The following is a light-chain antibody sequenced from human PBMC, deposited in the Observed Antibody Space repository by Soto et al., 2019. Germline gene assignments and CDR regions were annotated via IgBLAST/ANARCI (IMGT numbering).Light chain of an antibody. V-gene: IGKV1-39*01. CDR1: QSISNS. J-gene: IGKJ2*01. Sequence: DIQMTQSPSSLSASVGDRVTITCRASQSISNSINWYQQKPGKAPDLLIYAASNLQSGVPSRFTGSVSGTDFTLTISSLQPEDFTTYNCHQSYSSPQMYTFGQGTKLEIK. CDR2: AAS. CDR3: HQSYSSPQMYT.